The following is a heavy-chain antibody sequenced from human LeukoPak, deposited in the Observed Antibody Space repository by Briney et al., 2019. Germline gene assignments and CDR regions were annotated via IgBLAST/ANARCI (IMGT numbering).Heavy chain of an antibody. D-gene: IGHD3-22*01. V-gene: IGHV3-11*01. Sequence: GGSLRLSCAASGFIFSDYYMTWIRQTPGKGLEWLSYISDSGSTIKYADSVKGRLTISRDNAKKSLFLQMNSLRDEDTAVYYCVIYYDSSGSIGHRGQGTLVTVSS. J-gene: IGHJ4*02. CDR1: GFIFSDYY. CDR2: ISDSGSTI. CDR3: VIYYDSSGSIGH.